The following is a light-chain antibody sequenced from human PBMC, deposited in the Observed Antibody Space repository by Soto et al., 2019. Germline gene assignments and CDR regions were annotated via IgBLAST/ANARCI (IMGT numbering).Light chain of an antibody. CDR1: QRLVHSDGIAY. CDR3: MQGTHWPIT. V-gene: IGKV2-30*02. J-gene: IGKJ5*01. CDR2: KVS. Sequence: VVMTQAPLALPVDLGERRSMSYRTYQRLVHSDGIAYFSWFQQRPGRSPRRLIYKVSNRDSGVPARFSGSGSGTDFALKISRVEAEDVGVYYCMQGTHWPITFGQGTRLAIK.